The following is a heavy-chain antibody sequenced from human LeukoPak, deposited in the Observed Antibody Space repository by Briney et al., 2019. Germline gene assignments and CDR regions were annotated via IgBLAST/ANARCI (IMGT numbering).Heavy chain of an antibody. Sequence: GGSLRLSCAASGYTFSSYGMHWVRQAPGKGLEWVAVIWYDGSNKYYADSVKGRFTISRDNSKNTLYLQMNSLRAEDTAVYYCAREGSIAAAGTYYYYGMDVWGKGTTVTVSS. CDR3: AREGSIAAAGTYYYYGMDV. CDR1: GYTFSSYG. D-gene: IGHD6-13*01. CDR2: IWYDGSNK. V-gene: IGHV3-33*01. J-gene: IGHJ6*04.